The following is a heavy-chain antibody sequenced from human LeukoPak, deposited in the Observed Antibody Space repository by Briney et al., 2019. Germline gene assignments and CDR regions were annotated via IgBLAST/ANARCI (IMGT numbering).Heavy chain of an antibody. Sequence: GGSLRLSCAASGFTFSSYAMHWVRQAPGKGLEWVTLISYDGSKKYYADSVKGRFTISRDNSKDTLFLQMNSLRSEDTAVYYCARDRGMTTNSFDYWGQGTLVTVSS. D-gene: IGHD4-11*01. CDR2: ISYDGSKK. V-gene: IGHV3-30*04. J-gene: IGHJ4*02. CDR3: ARDRGMTTNSFDY. CDR1: GFTFSSYA.